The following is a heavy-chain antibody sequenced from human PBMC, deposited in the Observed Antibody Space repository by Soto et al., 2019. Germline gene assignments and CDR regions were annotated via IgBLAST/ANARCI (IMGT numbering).Heavy chain of an antibody. CDR1: GGTFSSYA. CDR2: IIPIFGTA. Sequence: QVQLVQSGAEVKKPGSSVKVSCKASGGTFSSYAISWVRQAPGQGLEWMGGIIPIFGTANYAQKFQGRVTITAMESTRTDYMELSSLRSEDTAVYYCARDYRNFWNSPYNWFDPWGQGTLVTVSS. D-gene: IGHD3-3*01. V-gene: IGHV1-69*01. J-gene: IGHJ5*02. CDR3: ARDYRNFWNSPYNWFDP.